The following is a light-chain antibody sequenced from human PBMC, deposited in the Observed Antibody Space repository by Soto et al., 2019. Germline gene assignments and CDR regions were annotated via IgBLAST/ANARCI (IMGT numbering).Light chain of an antibody. CDR1: SSDVGGYNY. Sequence: QSALTQPPSASGSPGQSVTISCTGTSSDVGGYNYVSWYQQHPGKAPKLMIYEVSKRPSGVPDRFSGSKSGNTASLTVSGLQAEDEAEYYCSSYAGSNNWDVVFGGGTKVTVL. CDR3: SSYAGSNNWDVV. V-gene: IGLV2-8*01. CDR2: EVS. J-gene: IGLJ2*01.